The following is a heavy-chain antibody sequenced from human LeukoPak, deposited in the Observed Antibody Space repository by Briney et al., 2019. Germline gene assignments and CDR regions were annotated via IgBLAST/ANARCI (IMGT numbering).Heavy chain of an antibody. J-gene: IGHJ6*02. D-gene: IGHD5-12*01. V-gene: IGHV3-64*01. CDR3: ARDKGYSGYDYRPSYYYYGMDV. Sequence: GGSLRLSCAASGFTFSSYAMHWVRQAPGKGLEYVSAISSNGGSTYYANSVKGRFTISRVNSKNTLYLQMGSLRAEDMAVYYCARDKGYSGYDYRPSYYYYGMDVWGQGTTVTVYS. CDR1: GFTFSSYA. CDR2: ISSNGGST.